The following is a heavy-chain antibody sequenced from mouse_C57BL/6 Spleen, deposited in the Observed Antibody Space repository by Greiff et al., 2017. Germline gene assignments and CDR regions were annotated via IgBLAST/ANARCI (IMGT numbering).Heavy chain of an antibody. CDR1: GYTFTDYE. D-gene: IGHD1-1*01. Sequence: VQLQQSGAELVRPGASVTLSCKASGYTFTDYEMHWVKQTPVHGLEWIGAIDPETGGTAYNQKFKGKAILTADKSSSTAYMELRSLTSEDSAVYYCTRNYGSRPAMDYWGQGTSVTVSS. J-gene: IGHJ4*01. CDR2: IDPETGGT. V-gene: IGHV1-15*01. CDR3: TRNYGSRPAMDY.